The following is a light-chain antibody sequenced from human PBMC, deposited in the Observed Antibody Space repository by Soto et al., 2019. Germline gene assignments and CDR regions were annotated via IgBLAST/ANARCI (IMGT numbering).Light chain of an antibody. Sequence: AIQLTQSPSSLSASVGDRVTITCRASQGISSALAWYQQKPGKSPNLLIYDVSSLESGVPSRFSGSGSGTDFTLTISSLQPEDFATYYCQQFNTYPALTFGGGTKWIS. CDR1: QGISSA. CDR2: DVS. J-gene: IGKJ4*01. CDR3: QQFNTYPALT. V-gene: IGKV1-13*02.